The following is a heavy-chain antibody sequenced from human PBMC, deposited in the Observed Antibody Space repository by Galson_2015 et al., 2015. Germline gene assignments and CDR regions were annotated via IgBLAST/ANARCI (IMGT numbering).Heavy chain of an antibody. CDR3: ARDRGTSAVTTVIYWYFDL. D-gene: IGHD4-17*01. Sequence: SLRLSCAASGFTFTSYSIHWVRQAPGKGLEWVAVISYDGSTKYYADSVKGRFTISRDNSKNTLDLQMNSLRADDTAVYYCARDRGTSAVTTVIYWYFDLWGRGTLVTVSS. CDR1: GFTFTSYS. CDR2: ISYDGSTK. J-gene: IGHJ2*01. V-gene: IGHV3-30-3*01.